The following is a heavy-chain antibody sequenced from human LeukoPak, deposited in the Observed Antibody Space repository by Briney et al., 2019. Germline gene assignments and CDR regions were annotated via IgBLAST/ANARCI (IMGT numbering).Heavy chain of an antibody. J-gene: IGHJ3*02. V-gene: IGHV3-21*01. D-gene: IGHD1-14*01. CDR1: GFIFSSDS. Sequence: GGSLRLSCAASGFIFSSDSMYWVRQAPGKGLEWVSSISSSSSYIYYADSVKGRFTISRDNAKNSLYLQMNSLTGDDTALYYCARDLTGTWHAFDIWGQGTMVTVSS. CDR3: ARDLTGTWHAFDI. CDR2: ISSSSSYI.